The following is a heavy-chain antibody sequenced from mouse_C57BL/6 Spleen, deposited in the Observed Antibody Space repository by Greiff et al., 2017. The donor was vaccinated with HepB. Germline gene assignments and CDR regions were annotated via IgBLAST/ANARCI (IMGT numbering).Heavy chain of an antibody. CDR3: ARDYYDYDGYFDV. V-gene: IGHV1-66*01. Sequence: QVQLKESGPELVKPGASVKISCKASGYSFTSYYIHWVKQRPGQGLEWIGWIYPGSGNTKYNEKFKGKATLTADTSSSTAYMQLSSLTSEDSAVYYCARDYYDYDGYFDVWGTGTTVTVSS. J-gene: IGHJ1*03. D-gene: IGHD2-4*01. CDR2: IYPGSGNT. CDR1: GYSFTSYY.